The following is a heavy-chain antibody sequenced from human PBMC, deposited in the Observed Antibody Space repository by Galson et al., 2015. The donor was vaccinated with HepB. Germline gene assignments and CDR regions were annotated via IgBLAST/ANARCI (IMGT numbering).Heavy chain of an antibody. CDR1: GFTVSSNY. Sequence: SLRLSCAASGFTVSSNYMSWVRQAPGKGLEWVSVIYSGGSTYYADSVKGRFTISRDNSKNTLYLQMNSLRAEDTAVYYCARDKSGSYRSDAFDIWGQGTMVTVSS. D-gene: IGHD1-26*01. J-gene: IGHJ3*02. CDR3: ARDKSGSYRSDAFDI. V-gene: IGHV3-66*01. CDR2: IYSGGST.